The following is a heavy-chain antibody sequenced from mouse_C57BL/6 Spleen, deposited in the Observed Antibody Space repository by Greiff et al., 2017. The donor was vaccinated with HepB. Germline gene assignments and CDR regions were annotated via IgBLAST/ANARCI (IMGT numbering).Heavy chain of an antibody. CDR2: IDPSDSYT. V-gene: IGHV1-50*01. D-gene: IGHD1-1*01. Sequence: QSCKASGYTFTSYWMQWVKQRPGQGLEWIGEIDPSDSYTNYNQKFKGKATLTVDTSSSTAYMQLSSLTSEDSAVYYCARRQSTVVATDFDYWGQGTTLTVSS. J-gene: IGHJ2*01. CDR1: GYTFTSYW. CDR3: ARRQSTVVATDFDY.